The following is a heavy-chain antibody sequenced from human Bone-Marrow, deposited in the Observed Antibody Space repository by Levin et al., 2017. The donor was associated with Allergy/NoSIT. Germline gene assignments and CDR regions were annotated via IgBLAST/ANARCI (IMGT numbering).Heavy chain of an antibody. CDR3: ARFSCGGDCYSKAYGMDI. D-gene: IGHD2-21*02. Sequence: SVKVSCKASGGTFSTYAVNWVRQAPGQGLEWMGGIIPVLGTTKFAQNFQGRISITADESTGTAYMELRSLRSDDTAVYYCARFSCGGDCYSKAYGMDIWGQGTTVTVSS. V-gene: IGHV1-69*13. J-gene: IGHJ6*02. CDR2: IIPVLGTT. CDR1: GGTFSTYA.